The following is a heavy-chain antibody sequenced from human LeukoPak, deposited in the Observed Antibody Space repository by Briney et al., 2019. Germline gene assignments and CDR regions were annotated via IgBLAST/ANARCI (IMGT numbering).Heavy chain of an antibody. Sequence: PSETLSLTCTVSGGSVSSGSYYWSWIRQPPGKGLEWIGYIYYSGSTKYNPSLKSRVTISVDASKTQFSLKLNSVTAADTAVYYCARGSRELYYFDYWGQGTLVTVSS. D-gene: IGHD1-7*01. CDR1: GGSVSSGSYY. V-gene: IGHV4-61*01. CDR3: ARGSRELYYFDY. J-gene: IGHJ4*02. CDR2: IYYSGST.